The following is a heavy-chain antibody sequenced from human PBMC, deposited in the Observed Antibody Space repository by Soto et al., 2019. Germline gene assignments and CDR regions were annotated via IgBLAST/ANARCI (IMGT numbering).Heavy chain of an antibody. CDR1: GFTFSSYA. Sequence: PGGSLRLSCAASGFTFSSYAMSWVRQAPGKGLEWVSAISGSGGSTYYADSVKGRFTISRDNSKNTLYLQMNSLRAEDTAVYYCAKNSEAFWSGYLHYYDYWGQGTLVTVSS. J-gene: IGHJ4*02. CDR2: ISGSGGST. CDR3: AKNSEAFWSGYLHYYDY. D-gene: IGHD3-3*01. V-gene: IGHV3-23*01.